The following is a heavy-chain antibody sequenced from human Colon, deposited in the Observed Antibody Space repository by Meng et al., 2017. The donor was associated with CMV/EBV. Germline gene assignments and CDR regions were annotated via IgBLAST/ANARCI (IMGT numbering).Heavy chain of an antibody. CDR3: AKDCGLGGARDY. CDR1: GGAFTNYA. Sequence: ASVKVSCKASGGAFTNYALNWVRQAPGQGLEWMGYVNPKNGGTRYAQKFQGSVTMTMDTSINTAYMELTSLRSDDTAFYYCAKDCGLGGARDYWGQGTLVTVSS. J-gene: IGHJ4*02. CDR2: VNPKNGGT. D-gene: IGHD3-16*01. V-gene: IGHV1-2*02.